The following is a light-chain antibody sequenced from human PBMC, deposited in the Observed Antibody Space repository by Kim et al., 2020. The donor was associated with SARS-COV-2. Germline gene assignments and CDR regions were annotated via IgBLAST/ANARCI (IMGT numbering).Light chain of an antibody. CDR2: RAS. Sequence: DIQLTHSPPFLSASVGDRVTITCRASQGISTYLAWYQQIPGKAPKLLIYRASTLQSGVPSRFSGSGSGTEFTLTISNLQPEAFAIYYCQQLSIYPWTFGQGTKMDIK. V-gene: IGKV1-9*01. CDR3: QQLSIYPWT. CDR1: QGISTY. J-gene: IGKJ1*01.